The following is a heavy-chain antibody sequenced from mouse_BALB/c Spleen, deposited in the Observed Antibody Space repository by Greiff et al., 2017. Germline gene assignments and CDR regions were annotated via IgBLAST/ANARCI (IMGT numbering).Heavy chain of an antibody. J-gene: IGHJ3*01. D-gene: IGHD2-4*01. CDR1: GYTFTSYW. CDR3: AMYDYDSSWFAY. V-gene: IGHV1-7*01. Sequence: VQLQQSGAELAKPGASVKMSCKASGYTFTSYWMHWVKQRPGQGLEWIGYINPSTGYTEYNQKFKDKATLTADKSSSTAYMQLSSLTSEDSAVYYCAMYDYDSSWFAYWGQGTLVTVSA. CDR2: INPSTGYT.